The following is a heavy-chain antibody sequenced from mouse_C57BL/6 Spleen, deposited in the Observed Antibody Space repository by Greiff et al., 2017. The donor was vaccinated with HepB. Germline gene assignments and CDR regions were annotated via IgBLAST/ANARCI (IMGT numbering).Heavy chain of an antibody. CDR2: INPGSGGT. CDR1: GYAFTNYL. CDR3: ARERGSGYLFDY. V-gene: IGHV1-54*01. J-gene: IGHJ2*01. Sequence: QVQLQQSGAELVRPGPSVKVSCKASGYAFTNYLIEWVKQRPGQGLEWIGVINPGSGGTNYNEKFKGKATLTADKSSSTAYMQLSSLTSEDSAVYFCARERGSGYLFDYWGQGTTLTVSS. D-gene: IGHD3-2*02.